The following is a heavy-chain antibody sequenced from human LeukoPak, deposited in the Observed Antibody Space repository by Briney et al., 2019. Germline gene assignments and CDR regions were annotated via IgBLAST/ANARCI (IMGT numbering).Heavy chain of an antibody. CDR2: IFYSGST. Sequence: TTSETLSLTCTVSGGSINSGDYYWSWIRQPPGKGLESIGNIFYSGSTYHNPSLKSRVTISLDTSKNQFSLNLNSVTAADTAVYYCARDFWSGSRPLWYYMDVWGKGTTVTVSS. CDR1: GGSINSGDYY. J-gene: IGHJ6*03. CDR3: ARDFWSGSRPLWYYMDV. V-gene: IGHV4-30-4*08. D-gene: IGHD3-3*01.